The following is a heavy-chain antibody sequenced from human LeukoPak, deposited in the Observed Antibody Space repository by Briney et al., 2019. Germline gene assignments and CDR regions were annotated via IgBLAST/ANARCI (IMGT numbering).Heavy chain of an antibody. CDR3: ARVPTPTYYDILTGYYSDYYYYMDV. CDR2: IKQDGSEK. D-gene: IGHD3-9*01. V-gene: IGHV3-7*01. J-gene: IGHJ6*03. Sequence: GGSLRLSCAASGFTFSSYWMSWVRQAPGKGLEWVANIKQDGSEKYYVDSVKGRFTISRDNAKNSLYLQMNSLRAEDTAVYYCARVPTPTYYDILTGYYSDYYYYMDVWGKGTTATISS. CDR1: GFTFSSYW.